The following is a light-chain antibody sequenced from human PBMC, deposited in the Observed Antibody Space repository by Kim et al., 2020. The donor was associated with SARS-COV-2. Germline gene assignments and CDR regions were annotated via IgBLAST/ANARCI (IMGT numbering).Light chain of an antibody. CDR3: IRV. Sequence: NFMLTQPHSVSESPGKTVTISCTRSSGSIASNYVQWYQQRPGSAPTTVIYEDNQRPSGVPDRFSGSIDSSSNSASLTISGLKTEDEADYYCIRVFGGGTKLTVL. CDR1: SGSIASNY. V-gene: IGLV6-57*04. CDR2: EDN. J-gene: IGLJ3*02.